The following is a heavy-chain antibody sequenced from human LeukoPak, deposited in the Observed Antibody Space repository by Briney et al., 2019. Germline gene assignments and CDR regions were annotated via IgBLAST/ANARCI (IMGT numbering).Heavy chain of an antibody. V-gene: IGHV4-31*03. CDR1: GGSISSGGYY. CDR2: IYYSGST. J-gene: IGHJ5*02. D-gene: IGHD6-25*01. Sequence: SETLSLTCTVSGGSISSGGYYWSWIRQHPGKGLEWIGYIYYSGSTYYNPSLKSRVTISVDTSKNQFSLKLSSVTAADTAVYYCARGIGSPPPIRFDPWGQGTLVTVSS. CDR3: ARGIGSPPPIRFDP.